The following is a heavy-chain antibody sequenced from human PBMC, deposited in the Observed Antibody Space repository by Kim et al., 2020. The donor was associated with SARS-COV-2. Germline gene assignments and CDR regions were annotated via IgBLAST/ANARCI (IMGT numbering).Heavy chain of an antibody. J-gene: IGHJ6*02. Sequence: ASVKVSCKASGYAFSSHHMHWVRQAPGQGLECMGLIDPSGGTTTTYAQKFQGRVTMTSDTSTSTVYMELSSLRSEDTAVYYCARADTGAMDVWGQGTTVTVSS. V-gene: IGHV1-46*01. CDR1: GYAFSSHH. D-gene: IGHD3-22*01. CDR3: ARADTGAMDV. CDR2: IDPSGGTTT.